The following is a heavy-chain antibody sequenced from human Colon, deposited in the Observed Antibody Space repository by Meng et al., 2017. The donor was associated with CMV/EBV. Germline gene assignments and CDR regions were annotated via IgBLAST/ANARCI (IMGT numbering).Heavy chain of an antibody. CDR1: GFSFSDYY. Sequence: GGSLRLSCAASGFSFSDYYMTWIRQAPGKGLEWLSYIAGSGKTMNYAESVKGRFTISRDNDKKSLYLQMSSLRVEDTAVYYCVRALSGLGYGLDVWGQGTTVTVSS. J-gene: IGHJ6*02. D-gene: IGHD3-3*01. CDR2: IAGSGKTM. CDR3: VRALSGLGYGLDV. V-gene: IGHV3-11*01.